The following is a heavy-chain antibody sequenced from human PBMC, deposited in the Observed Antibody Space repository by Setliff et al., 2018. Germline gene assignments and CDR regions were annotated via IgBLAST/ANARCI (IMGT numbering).Heavy chain of an antibody. CDR2: LRFDGTNT. V-gene: IGHV3-30*02. J-gene: IGHJ4*02. CDR1: GFTFSSYG. Sequence: PGGSLRLSCAASGFTFSSYGMHWVRQAPGKGLEWVAFLRFDGTNTYYADSVKGRFTISRDSSKNTLYLQMNGLRAEDTAVYYCARGEDYSSGWHLSYFDYWGQGTLVTVSS. D-gene: IGHD6-19*01. CDR3: ARGEDYSSGWHLSYFDY.